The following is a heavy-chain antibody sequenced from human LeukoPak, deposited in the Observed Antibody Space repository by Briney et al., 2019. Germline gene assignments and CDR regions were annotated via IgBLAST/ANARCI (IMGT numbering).Heavy chain of an antibody. CDR3: ARYYYGSGRYYYYMDV. Sequence: SETLSLTCTVSGGSISSGGYYWSWIRQHPGKGLEWIGYIYYSGSTYYNPSLKSRVTMSVDTSKNQFSLKLSSVTAADTAVYYCARYYYGSGRYYYYMDVWGKGTTVTVSS. D-gene: IGHD3-10*01. V-gene: IGHV4-31*03. J-gene: IGHJ6*03. CDR2: IYYSGST. CDR1: GGSISSGGYY.